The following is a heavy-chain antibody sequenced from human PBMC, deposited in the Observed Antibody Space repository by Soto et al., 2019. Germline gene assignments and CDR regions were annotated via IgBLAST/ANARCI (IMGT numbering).Heavy chain of an antibody. J-gene: IGHJ5*01. CDR1: GFSFSTFE. V-gene: IGHV3-23*01. CDR2: ISDDGSRT. Sequence: EVQLLESGGGLVQPGGSLRLSCAASGFSFSTFEMSWVRQAPGRGLEWVSFISDDGSRTYYADAVKGRFTISRDNSKHTLYLQMNSVTAEDAAVYACVKGGWLDFWGQGTLVTFSS. D-gene: IGHD3-16*01. CDR3: VKGGWLDF.